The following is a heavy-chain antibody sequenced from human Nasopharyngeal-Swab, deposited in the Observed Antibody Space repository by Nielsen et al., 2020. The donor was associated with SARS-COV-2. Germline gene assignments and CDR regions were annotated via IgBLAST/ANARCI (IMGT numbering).Heavy chain of an antibody. V-gene: IGHV3-11*04. CDR3: ARGCVLTGPSCYYYGMDV. D-gene: IGHD3-9*01. CDR2: ISSSGSTI. Sequence: GESLKISCAASGFTFSDYYMSWIRQAPGKGLEWVSYISSSGSTIYYADSVKGRFTISRDNAKNSLYLQMNSLRAEDTAVYYCARGCVLTGPSCYYYGMDVWSQGTTVTVSS. CDR1: GFTFSDYY. J-gene: IGHJ6*02.